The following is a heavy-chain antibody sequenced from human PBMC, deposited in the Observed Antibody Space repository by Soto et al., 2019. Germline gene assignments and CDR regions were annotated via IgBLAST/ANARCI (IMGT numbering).Heavy chain of an antibody. J-gene: IGHJ4*02. Sequence: EVQLVESGGGLVQPGGSLRLSCAASGFTFSDYWMSWVRQAPGKGLEWVANIKQDGSEKYYVDSVKGRFTISRDNAKNSLYLNMNSLRAEDTAVYYCCYSTSSNGNWGQGALGTVSS. V-gene: IGHV3-7*01. CDR2: IKQDGSEK. CDR3: CYSTSSNGN. D-gene: IGHD2-2*01. CDR1: GFTFSDYW.